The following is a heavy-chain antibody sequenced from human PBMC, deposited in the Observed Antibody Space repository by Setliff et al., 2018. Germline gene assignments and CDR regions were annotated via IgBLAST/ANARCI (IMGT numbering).Heavy chain of an antibody. V-gene: IGHV3-74*01. CDR1: GFTFTTYW. Sequence: GGSLRLSCAASGFTFTTYWMYWVRQSPGKGLAWVSRIKSDGSHTAYADSVKGRFTISRDNAKNTLYLQMNSLRAEDTAVYYCARVSGYYYYYYGMDVWGQGTTVTVSS. CDR3: ARVSGYYYYYYGMDV. D-gene: IGHD5-12*01. J-gene: IGHJ6*02. CDR2: IKSDGSHT.